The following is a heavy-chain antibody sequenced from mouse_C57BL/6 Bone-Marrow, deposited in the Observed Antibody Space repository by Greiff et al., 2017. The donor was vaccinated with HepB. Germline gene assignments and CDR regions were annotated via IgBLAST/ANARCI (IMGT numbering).Heavy chain of an antibody. CDR1: GFNIKDDY. CDR2: IDPENGDT. Sequence: EVHLVESGAELVRPGASVKLSCTASGFNIKDDYMHWVKQRPEQGLEWIGWIDPENGDTEYASKFQGKATITADTSSNTAYLQLSSLTSEDTAVYYCTTWVLLRYRLDYWGQGTTLTVSS. D-gene: IGHD1-1*01. J-gene: IGHJ2*01. V-gene: IGHV14-4*01. CDR3: TTWVLLRYRLDY.